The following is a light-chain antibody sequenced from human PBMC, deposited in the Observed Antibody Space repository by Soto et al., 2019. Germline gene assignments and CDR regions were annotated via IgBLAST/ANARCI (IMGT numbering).Light chain of an antibody. CDR2: EVS. Sequence: SALTQPASVSGSPGQSITISCTGTSSDVGGYNYVSWYQQHPGKAPKHMIYEVSNRPSGVSNRFSGSKSGNTASLTISGLQAEDEADYYCSSYTSSSTRVFGGGTKVTVL. V-gene: IGLV2-14*01. J-gene: IGLJ3*02. CDR1: SSDVGGYNY. CDR3: SSYTSSSTRV.